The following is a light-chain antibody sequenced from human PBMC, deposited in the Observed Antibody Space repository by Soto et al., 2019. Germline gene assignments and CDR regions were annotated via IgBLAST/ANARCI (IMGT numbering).Light chain of an antibody. CDR3: EAWDRSLNVVL. CDR2: SSD. CDR1: SSNIGTNT. V-gene: IGLV1-44*01. J-gene: IGLJ2*01. Sequence: QSVLTQPPSASGTPGQRVTISCSGSSSNIGTNTVNWYQHLPGSAPKLLIYSSDQRPSGVPDRFSGSKSGTSASLAISGLQPDDEADYYCEAWDRSLNVVLFGGGTKLTVL.